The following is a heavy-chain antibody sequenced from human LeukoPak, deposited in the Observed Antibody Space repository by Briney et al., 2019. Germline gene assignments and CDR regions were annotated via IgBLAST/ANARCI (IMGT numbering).Heavy chain of an antibody. V-gene: IGHV3-9*01. CDR3: AKSKGGWWLALDY. CDR2: ISWNSGSI. J-gene: IGHJ4*02. Sequence: GGSPRLSCAASGFTFDDYAMHWVRQAPGKGLEWVSGISWNSGSIGYADSVKGRFTISRDNAKNSLYLQMNSLRAEDTALYYCAKSKGGWWLALDYWGQRTLVTVSS. D-gene: IGHD2-15*01. CDR1: GFTFDDYA.